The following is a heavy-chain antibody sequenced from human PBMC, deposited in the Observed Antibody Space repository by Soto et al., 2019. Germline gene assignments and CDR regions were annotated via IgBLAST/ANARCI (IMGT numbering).Heavy chain of an antibody. V-gene: IGHV3-7*03. D-gene: IGHD4-17*01. CDR2: IKEDGSEK. CDR1: GFTFSRYW. J-gene: IGHJ4*02. CDR3: ARVVSGRDYGDSIDY. Sequence: GGSLRLSCAASGFTFSRYWLTWVRQAPGKGLEWVANIKEDGSEKYYVDSVKGRFTTSRDNAKNSLYLQMNSLRAEDTAVYYCARVVSGRDYGDSIDYWGQGTLVTVSS.